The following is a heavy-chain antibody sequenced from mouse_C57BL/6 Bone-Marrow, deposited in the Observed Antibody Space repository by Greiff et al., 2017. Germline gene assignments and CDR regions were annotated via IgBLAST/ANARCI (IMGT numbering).Heavy chain of an antibody. D-gene: IGHD3-2*02. V-gene: IGHV1-39*01. CDR1: CYSFTDYN. J-gene: IGHJ3*01. CDR3: AREGMLSAWFAY. CDR2: INPNYGTT. Sequence: EVKLVESGPELVKPGASVKISCKASCYSFTDYNMNWVKQSNGKSLEWIGVINPNYGTTSYNQKFKGKATLTVDQSSSTAYMQLNSLTSEDSAVYYCAREGMLSAWFAYWGQGTLVTVSA.